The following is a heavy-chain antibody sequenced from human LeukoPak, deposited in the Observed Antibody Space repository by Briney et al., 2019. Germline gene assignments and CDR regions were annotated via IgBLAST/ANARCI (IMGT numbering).Heavy chain of an antibody. Sequence: GGSLRLSCAASGFTFSSYAMPWVRQAPGKGLEWVAVISYDGSNKYYADSAKGRFTISRDNSKNTLYLQMNSLRAEDTAVYYCARGRYDSSVKTLEYFQHWGQGTLVTVSS. J-gene: IGHJ1*01. CDR3: ARGRYDSSVKTLEYFQH. D-gene: IGHD3-22*01. CDR1: GFTFSSYA. V-gene: IGHV3-30-3*01. CDR2: ISYDGSNK.